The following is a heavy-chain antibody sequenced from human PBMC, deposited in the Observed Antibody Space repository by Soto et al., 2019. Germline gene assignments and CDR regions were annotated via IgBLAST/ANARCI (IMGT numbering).Heavy chain of an antibody. CDR2: INSDGSSS. CDR1: GFTFSTYW. CDR3: VRGAPLDY. V-gene: IGHV3-74*01. Sequence: EVQLVESGGGLVQPGGSLRLSCEVSGFTFSTYWMHWVRQAPGKGRVWVSRINSDGSSSNYADSVKGRFTISRDNATNTLYLQMDSLRTEDTAVYYCVRGAPLDYWGQGTLGTVAS. J-gene: IGHJ4*02.